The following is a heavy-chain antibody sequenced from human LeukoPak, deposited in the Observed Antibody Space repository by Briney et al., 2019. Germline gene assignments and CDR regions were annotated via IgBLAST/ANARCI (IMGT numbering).Heavy chain of an antibody. CDR2: ISGSGGST. J-gene: IGHJ2*01. V-gene: IGHV3-23*01. Sequence: PGGSLRLSCAASGFTFSSYAMSWVRQAPGKGLEWVSAISGSGGSTYYADSVKGRFTISRDDSKNTLYLQMNSLRAEDTAVYYCAKSLGVLYGDYDWHFDLWGRGTLVTVSS. D-gene: IGHD4-17*01. CDR1: GFTFSSYA. CDR3: AKSLGVLYGDYDWHFDL.